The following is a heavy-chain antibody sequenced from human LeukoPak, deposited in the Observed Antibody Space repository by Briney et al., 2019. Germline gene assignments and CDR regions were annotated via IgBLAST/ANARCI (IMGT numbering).Heavy chain of an antibody. J-gene: IGHJ4*02. CDR1: GFTFSNYA. CDR2: FSGSGTST. V-gene: IGHV3-23*01. D-gene: IGHD2-15*01. CDR3: AMNSGGRCYSASDC. Sequence: PGGSLRLSCAASGFTFSNYAMSWVRQAPGKGLEWVSVFSGSGTSTYYADSVKGRFTISRDNSKNTFYLQMSSLRVDDTAVYYCAMNSGGRCYSASDCWGQGTLVTVS.